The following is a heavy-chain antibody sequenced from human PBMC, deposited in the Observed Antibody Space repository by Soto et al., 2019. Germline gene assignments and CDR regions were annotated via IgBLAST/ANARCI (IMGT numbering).Heavy chain of an antibody. D-gene: IGHD3-3*01. CDR2: ISDSGSNT. Sequence: GGSLRLSCAAFGFKISSASMTWFRQAPGRGLEWVAYISDSGSNTLYADSVNGRFTISRDNAKNSLYLQMNSLRPEDTAVYSCARDLDDFWSGYYTGIIGGIYYYYGMDVWGQGTTVTVS. CDR1: GFKISSAS. V-gene: IGHV3-48*04. J-gene: IGHJ6*02. CDR3: ARDLDDFWSGYYTGIIGGIYYYYGMDV.